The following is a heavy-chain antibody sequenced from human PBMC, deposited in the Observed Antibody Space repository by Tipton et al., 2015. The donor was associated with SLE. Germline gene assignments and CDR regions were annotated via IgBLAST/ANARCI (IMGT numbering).Heavy chain of an antibody. CDR3: ARGYNWPDI. CDR1: GASFFDSL. CDR2: ISPTGTT. Sequence: TLSLTCTVSGASFFDSLWSWFRQFPGKLLAWIGFISPTGTTNSNPSLKRRVTFSVDTSNKQFSLKLTSVTAADTAVYYCARGYNWPDIWGRGSLVTVSS. J-gene: IGHJ4*02. D-gene: IGHD1-20*01. V-gene: IGHV4-4*08.